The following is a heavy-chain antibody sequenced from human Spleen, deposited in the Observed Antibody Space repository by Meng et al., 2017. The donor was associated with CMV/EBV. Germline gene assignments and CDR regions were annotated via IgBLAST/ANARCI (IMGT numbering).Heavy chain of an antibody. V-gene: IGHV3-30*02. D-gene: IGHD3-3*01. Sequence: GESLKISCEASGFTFSSYGMHWVRQAPGRGLEWVTFIRYDGSNKYYADSVKGRFTISRDNSKNTLFVQMNSLRDEDTAVYYCAGWSGLYSPGFDYWGQGTLVTVSS. J-gene: IGHJ4*02. CDR2: IRYDGSNK. CDR3: AGWSGLYSPGFDY. CDR1: GFTFSSYG.